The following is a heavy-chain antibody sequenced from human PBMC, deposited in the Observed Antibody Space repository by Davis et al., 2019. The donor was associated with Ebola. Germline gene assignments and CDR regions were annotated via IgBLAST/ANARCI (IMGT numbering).Heavy chain of an antibody. D-gene: IGHD3-10*01. J-gene: IGHJ3*02. CDR2: MNPNSGNT. CDR3: ARGLWFGVWAFDI. Sequence: ASVKVSCKASGYTFTGYYMHWVRQAPGQGLEWLGWMNPNSGNTGYAQKFQGRVTITRNTSISTAYMELSSLRSEDTAVYYCARGLWFGVWAFDIWGQGTMVTVSS. CDR1: GYTFTGYY. V-gene: IGHV1-8*03.